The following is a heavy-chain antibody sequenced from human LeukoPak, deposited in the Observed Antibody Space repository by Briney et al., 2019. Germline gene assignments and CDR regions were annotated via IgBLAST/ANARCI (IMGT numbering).Heavy chain of an antibody. V-gene: IGHV6-1*01. Sequence: KTSQTLSLTCAISGDSVSSNSVAWNWIRQSPSRGLEWLGRTYYRSNWYTDYALSVKSRIAINADTSKNQFSLKLSSVTAADTAVYYCARESGKLWFGEGYYYGMDVWGQGTTVTVSS. J-gene: IGHJ6*02. D-gene: IGHD3-10*01. CDR2: TYYRSNWYT. CDR1: GDSVSSNSVA. CDR3: ARESGKLWFGEGYYYGMDV.